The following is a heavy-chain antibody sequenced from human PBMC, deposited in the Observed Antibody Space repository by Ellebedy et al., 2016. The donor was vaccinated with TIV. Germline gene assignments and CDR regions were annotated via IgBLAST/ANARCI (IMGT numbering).Heavy chain of an antibody. CDR2: ISGSGGST. J-gene: IGHJ4*02. V-gene: IGHV3-23*01. CDR3: AKDRVLSRCSGGSCYLTTVSSDY. CDR1: GFTFSSYA. D-gene: IGHD2-15*01. Sequence: GGSLRLSXAASGFTFSSYAMSWVRQAPGKGLEWVSAISGSGGSTYYADSVKGRFTISRDNSKNTLYLQMNSLRAEDTAVYYCAKDRVLSRCSGGSCYLTTVSSDYWGQGTLVTVSS.